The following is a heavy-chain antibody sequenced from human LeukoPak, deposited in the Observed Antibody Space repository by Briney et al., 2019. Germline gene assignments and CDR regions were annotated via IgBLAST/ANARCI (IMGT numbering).Heavy chain of an antibody. Sequence: PGGSLRLSCAASGFTISHYGLHWVRQAPGKGLEWVAIIWYDGSNKYYADSVKGRFTISRDNSKNTLYLQMNRPIAEDTAVYYCANDRDVYWGQGTLVTVSS. J-gene: IGHJ4*02. V-gene: IGHV3-33*06. CDR2: IWYDGSNK. CDR1: GFTISHYG. CDR3: ANDRDVY.